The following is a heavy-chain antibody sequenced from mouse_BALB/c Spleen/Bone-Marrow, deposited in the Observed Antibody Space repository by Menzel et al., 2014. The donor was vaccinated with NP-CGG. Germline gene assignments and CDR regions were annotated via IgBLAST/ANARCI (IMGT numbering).Heavy chain of an antibody. D-gene: IGHD2-4*01. J-gene: IGHJ2*01. CDR1: GFTFSDYY. CDR3: ARVSYDYFDY. Sequence: EVMLVESGGGLVKPGGSLKLSCAASGFTFSDYYMYWVRQTPEKRLEGVATIRDGGSYTYYPDSVRGRFTISRDNAKNNLYLQMSSLKSEDTAMYYCARVSYDYFDYWGQGTTLTVSS. CDR2: IRDGGSYT. V-gene: IGHV5-4*02.